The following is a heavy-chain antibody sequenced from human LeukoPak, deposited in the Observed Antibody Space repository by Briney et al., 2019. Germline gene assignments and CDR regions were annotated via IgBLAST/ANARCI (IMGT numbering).Heavy chain of an antibody. Sequence: PGGSLRLSCAASGFTFSDAWMNWVRQAPGKGLEWVGRIKTKSDGETTDYAAPVKGRFTISRDDSKNTLYVQMNSLKIEDTAVYYCATDFYDSTWGQGTLVTVSS. D-gene: IGHD3-22*01. V-gene: IGHV3-15*07. CDR2: IKTKSDGETT. J-gene: IGHJ5*02. CDR1: GFTFSDAW. CDR3: ATDFYDST.